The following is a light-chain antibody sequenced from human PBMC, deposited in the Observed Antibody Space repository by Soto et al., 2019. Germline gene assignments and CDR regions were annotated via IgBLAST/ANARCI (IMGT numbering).Light chain of an antibody. CDR2: EVN. J-gene: IGLJ1*01. V-gene: IGLV2-8*01. CDR1: SSDVGTYNY. CDR3: SSYAGNNNLYV. Sequence: QSALTQPPSASGSPGQSVTISCTGTSSDVGTYNYVSRYQQHPGKAPKLMIYEVNKRPAGVPDRFSGSKSGIMASLTVSGLQAEDEADYYCSSYAGNNNLYVFGTGTKGTV.